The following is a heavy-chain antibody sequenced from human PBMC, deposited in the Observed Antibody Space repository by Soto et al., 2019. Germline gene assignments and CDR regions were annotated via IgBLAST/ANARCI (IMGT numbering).Heavy chain of an antibody. D-gene: IGHD2-21*01. CDR1: GGSISVYY. CDR3: ARVNIVAHLLYYGMDV. CDR2: IYTSGST. Sequence: PSETLSLTCTVSGGSISVYYWSWIRQPAGKGLEWIGRIYTSGSTNYNPSLKSRATLSADTSKNQFSLKLSSVTAADTAVYYCARVNIVAHLLYYGMDVWGQGTTVTVSS. J-gene: IGHJ6*02. V-gene: IGHV4-4*07.